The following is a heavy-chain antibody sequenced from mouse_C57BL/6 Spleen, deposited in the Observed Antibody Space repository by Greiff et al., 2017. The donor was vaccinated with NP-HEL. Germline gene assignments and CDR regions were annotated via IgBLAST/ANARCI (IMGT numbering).Heavy chain of an antibody. Sequence: EVQLQQSGPELVKPGASVKIPCKASGYTFTDYHMDWVKQSHGKSLEWIGDINPNNGGTIYNQKFKGKATLTVDKSSSTAYMELRSLTSEDTAVYYCARRIDYYGSGGFAYWGQGTLVTVSA. CDR3: ARRIDYYGSGGFAY. V-gene: IGHV1-18*01. CDR2: INPNNGGT. CDR1: GYTFTDYH. J-gene: IGHJ3*01. D-gene: IGHD1-1*01.